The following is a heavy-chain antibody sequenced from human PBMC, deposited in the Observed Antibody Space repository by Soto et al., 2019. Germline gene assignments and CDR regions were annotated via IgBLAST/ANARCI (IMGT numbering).Heavy chain of an antibody. V-gene: IGHV4-59*01. J-gene: IGHJ4*02. CDR2: IYYSGST. CDR3: ARTAAGTGFDY. D-gene: IGHD6-13*01. Sequence: SETLSLTCTVSGGSISSYYWSWIRQPPGKGLEWIGYIYYSGSTNYNPSLKSRVTISVDTSKNQFSLKLSSVTAADTAVYYCARTAAGTGFDYWGQVTLATVSS. CDR1: GGSISSYY.